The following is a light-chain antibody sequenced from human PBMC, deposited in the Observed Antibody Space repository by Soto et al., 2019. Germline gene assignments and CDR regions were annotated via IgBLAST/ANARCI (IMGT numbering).Light chain of an antibody. CDR2: YAS. CDR1: QSVNSN. CDR3: QQYNNWPLT. J-gene: IGKJ4*01. Sequence: EIAMTQSPATLSVSPGERATLSCRASQSVNSNLAWYQQKPGQAPRLLIYYASTRATGIPARFSGSGSGTDFTVTISSLQSEDFAVYYCQQYNNWPLTFGGGTKVEIK. V-gene: IGKV3-15*01.